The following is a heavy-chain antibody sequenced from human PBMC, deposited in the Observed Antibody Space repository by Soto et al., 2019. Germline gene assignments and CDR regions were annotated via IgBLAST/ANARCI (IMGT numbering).Heavy chain of an antibody. CDR2: TYYRSKLYN. CDR3: ARDRPRDIVVVPAAIASNWFDP. D-gene: IGHD2-2*01. Sequence: SQTLSLTCVISGDSVSSNSAAWNWIRQSPSRGLEWLGRTYYRSKLYNDYAVSVKSRITINPDTSKNQFSLQLNSVTPEDTAVYYCARDRPRDIVVVPAAIASNWFDPWGQGTLVTVS. J-gene: IGHJ5*02. V-gene: IGHV6-1*01. CDR1: GDSVSSNSAA.